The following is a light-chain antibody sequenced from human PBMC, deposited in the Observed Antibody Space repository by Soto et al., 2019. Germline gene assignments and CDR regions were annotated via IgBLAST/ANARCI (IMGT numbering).Light chain of an antibody. CDR1: QSVSSSY. Sequence: LLTPSPSTLSLTPGERATLSCRASQSVSSSYLAWYQQKPGQAPRLLIYGASSRATGIPDRFSGSGSGTDFTLTISSLEPEDFAVYYCQQYGISPFPFAPGTKLDI. J-gene: IGKJ3*01. V-gene: IGKV3-20*01. CDR2: GAS. CDR3: QQYGISPFP.